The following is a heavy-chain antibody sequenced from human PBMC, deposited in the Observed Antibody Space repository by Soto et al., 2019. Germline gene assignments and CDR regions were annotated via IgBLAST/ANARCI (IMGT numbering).Heavy chain of an antibody. CDR2: ISNDGSNK. V-gene: IGHV3-30*18. CDR1: GFTFSNFA. D-gene: IGHD6-6*01. CDR3: AKGKSSSSSPQYYYYGMDV. Sequence: PGGSLRLSCAASGFTFSNFAMHWVRQAPGKGLEWVAVISNDGSNKYYADSVKGRFTISRDNSKNTVYPQMNSLRAEGTAVYYCAKGKSSSSSPQYYYYGMDVWGQGTTVTVS. J-gene: IGHJ6*02.